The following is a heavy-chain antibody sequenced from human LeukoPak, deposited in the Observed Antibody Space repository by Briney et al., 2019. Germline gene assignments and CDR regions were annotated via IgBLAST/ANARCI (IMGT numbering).Heavy chain of an antibody. CDR3: ARGYSSGWHAEYYFDY. D-gene: IGHD6-19*01. CDR2: ISGSGGST. V-gene: IGHV3-23*01. J-gene: IGHJ4*02. Sequence: GGSLRLSCGASGFTFSSYGMSWVRQAPGKGLEWVSGISGSGGSTYYADSVKGRFTISRDNSKNALYLQMNSLRAEDTAVYYCARGYSSGWHAEYYFDYWGQGTLVTVSS. CDR1: GFTFSSYG.